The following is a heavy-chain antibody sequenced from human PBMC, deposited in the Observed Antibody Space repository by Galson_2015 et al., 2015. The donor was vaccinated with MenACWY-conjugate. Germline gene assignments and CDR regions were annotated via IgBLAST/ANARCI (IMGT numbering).Heavy chain of an antibody. Sequence: QSGAEVKKPGESLKISCKGSGYTFTSNWIGWVRQMPGKGLEWMGIIYPGDSDTRYTPSFQGHVTISADKSINTAYLQWGSLEASDTAVYYCARQGLGSSSLDYWGQGTLVTVSS. CDR3: ARQGLGSSSLDY. CDR2: IYPGDSDT. CDR1: GYTFTSNW. J-gene: IGHJ4*02. D-gene: IGHD6-6*01. V-gene: IGHV5-51*01.